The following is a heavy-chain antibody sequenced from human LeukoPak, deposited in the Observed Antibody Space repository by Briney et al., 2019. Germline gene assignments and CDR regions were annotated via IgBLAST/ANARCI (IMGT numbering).Heavy chain of an antibody. CDR3: ARHWGYYGSGSHRAFDI. V-gene: IGHV5-51*01. J-gene: IGHJ3*02. CDR2: IYPGDSNS. D-gene: IGHD3-10*01. Sequence: GESLKISCKGSGYSFSDCWIGWVRQMPGKGLEWMGIIYPGDSNSKYSPSFQGQVIISADRSINTAYLQWSGLKASDTAMYYCARHWGYYGSGSHRAFDIWGQGTTVTVSS. CDR1: GYSFSDCW.